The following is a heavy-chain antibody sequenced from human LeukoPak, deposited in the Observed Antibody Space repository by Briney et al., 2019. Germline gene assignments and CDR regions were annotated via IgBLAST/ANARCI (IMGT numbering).Heavy chain of an antibody. CDR2: IYSGGST. J-gene: IGHJ4*02. V-gene: IGHV3-NL1*01. Sequence: PGGSLRLSCAASGFTFSSYGMHWVRQAPGKGLEWVSIIYSGGSTNYADSVKGRFTISRDNSKNSLYLQMNSLRAEDTAVYYCARDLGSSDFGVPAAMVNQPRVPSPFDYWGQGTLVTVSS. D-gene: IGHD2-2*01. CDR1: GFTFSSYG. CDR3: ARDLGSSDFGVPAAMVNQPRVPSPFDY.